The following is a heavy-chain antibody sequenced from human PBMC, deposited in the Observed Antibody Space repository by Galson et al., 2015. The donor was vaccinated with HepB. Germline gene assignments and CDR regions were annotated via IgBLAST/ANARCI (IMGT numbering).Heavy chain of an antibody. D-gene: IGHD4-23*01. CDR2: IYYSGST. CDR3: AREDGGNSSGFDY. J-gene: IGHJ4*02. Sequence: ETLSLTCTVPGGSISSYYWSWIRQPPGKGLEWIGYIYYSGSTNYNPSLKSRVTISVDTSKNQFSLKLSSVTAADTAVYYCAREDGGNSSGFDYWGQGTLVTVSS. V-gene: IGHV4-59*01. CDR1: GGSISSYY.